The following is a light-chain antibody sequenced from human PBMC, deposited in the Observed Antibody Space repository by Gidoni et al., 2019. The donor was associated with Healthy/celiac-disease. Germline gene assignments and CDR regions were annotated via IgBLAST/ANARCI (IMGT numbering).Light chain of an antibody. Sequence: SSELTQDPAVSVALGQTVRITCQGDSLRSYSASWYQQKPGQDPVLVIYGKNNRPSGIPDRFSGASSGNTSSLTITGAQAEDEADYYWNSRDISGIHRVFGTGTKVTVL. J-gene: IGLJ1*01. CDR1: SLRSYS. CDR2: GKN. CDR3: NSRDISGIHRV. V-gene: IGLV3-19*01.